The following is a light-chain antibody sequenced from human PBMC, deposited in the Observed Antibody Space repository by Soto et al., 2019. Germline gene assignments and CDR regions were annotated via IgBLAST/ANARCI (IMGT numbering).Light chain of an antibody. CDR3: SSCATGDTLI. Sequence: QAVVTQPASVSGSPGQSIAISCIGTSSDIGYYSHVSWYQQHPGKAPKLMIYDVSSRPSGVSDRFSGSKSGNTASLTISGLQAEDEADYFCSSCATGDTLIFGGGTKVTVL. V-gene: IGLV2-14*01. CDR2: DVS. J-gene: IGLJ2*01. CDR1: SSDIGYYSH.